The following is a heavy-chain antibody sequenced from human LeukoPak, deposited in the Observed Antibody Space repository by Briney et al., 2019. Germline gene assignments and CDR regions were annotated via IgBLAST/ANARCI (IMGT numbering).Heavy chain of an antibody. V-gene: IGHV4-4*07. CDR1: GGSISNYS. D-gene: IGHD2-15*01. J-gene: IGHJ3*02. CDR2: IYTRGST. CDR3: ARGRYCSADICSGGDAFDN. Sequence: SSETLSLSCTVSGGSISNYSWSWIRQPAGKGLEWIGRIYTRGSTNYNPSLTSRVTMSVDTSTNQFSLKLSSVTAADTAVYYCARGRYCSADICSGGDAFDNWGQETIVSVSS.